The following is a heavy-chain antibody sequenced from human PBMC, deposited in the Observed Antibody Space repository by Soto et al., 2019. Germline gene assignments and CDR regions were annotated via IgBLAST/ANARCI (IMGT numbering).Heavy chain of an antibody. CDR1: GYSLTSYW. V-gene: IGHV5-51*01. CDR2: MYPSGSDT. D-gene: IGHD3-3*01. J-gene: IGHJ4*02. Sequence: GESLKISCKGSGYSLTSYWIGWVRQRPGKGLEWMGIMYPSGSDTRYSPSFQGQVIISADKSISTAYLQWSCLKASDTAMYYFARGNFDSFSRFYLIYCSDYRGQATLVPISS. CDR3: ARGNFDSFSRFYLIYCSDY.